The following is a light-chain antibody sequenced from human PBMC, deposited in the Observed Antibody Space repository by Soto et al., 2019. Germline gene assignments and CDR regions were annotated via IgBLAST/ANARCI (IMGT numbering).Light chain of an antibody. V-gene: IGKV3-15*01. CDR1: QNVNSN. CDR2: GAS. CDR3: QQYNNWPYT. J-gene: IGKJ2*01. Sequence: EIVMTQSSATLSVSPGERATLSCRASQNVNSNLAWYQQKPGQAPRLLIYGASTRATGIPARFSGSGSGTEFTLTISSLQSEDFAVYYCQQYNNWPYTFGQGTKLEIK.